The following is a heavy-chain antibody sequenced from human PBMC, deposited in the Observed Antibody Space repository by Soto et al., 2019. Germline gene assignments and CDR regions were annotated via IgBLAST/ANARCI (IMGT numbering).Heavy chain of an antibody. V-gene: IGHV1-69*15. J-gene: IGHJ3*02. CDR3: ARGHESGGNSEAFEI. Sequence: QVQLVQSGAEVKKPGSSVKVSCKASGGSFSSSAINWLRQAPGQGPEWMGNILPFFGTADYSQKFQGRVTPTADDSTSTAYMELRSLTSEDTAVYYCARGHESGGNSEAFEIWGQGTVVTVSS. CDR1: GGSFSSSA. D-gene: IGHD2-21*02. CDR2: ILPFFGTA.